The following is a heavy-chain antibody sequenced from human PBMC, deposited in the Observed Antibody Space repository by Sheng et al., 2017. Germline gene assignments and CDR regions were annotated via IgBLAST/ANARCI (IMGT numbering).Heavy chain of an antibody. J-gene: IGHJ6*03. CDR1: GYSISSGYY. Sequence: QVQLQESGPGLVKPSETLSLTCTVSGYSISSGYYWGWIRQPPGKGLEWIGSIYHSGSTYYNPSLKSRVTISVDTSKNQFSLKLSSVTAADTAVYYCARVLGMYYYYMDVWGQGTTVTVSS. CDR2: IYHSGST. CDR3: ARVLGMYYYYMDV. D-gene: IGHD7-27*01. V-gene: IGHV4-38-2*02.